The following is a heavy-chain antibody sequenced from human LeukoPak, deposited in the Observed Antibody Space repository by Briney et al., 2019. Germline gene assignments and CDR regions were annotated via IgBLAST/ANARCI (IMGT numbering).Heavy chain of an antibody. Sequence: PGGSLRLSCAASGFTFSSYWMHWVRQAPGKGLVWVSRINTDGSSTSYADSVKGRFTISRDNAKNTLYLQMNSLRAEDTAVYYCARAQLDYSNNYYYYYMDVWGKGTTVTVSS. D-gene: IGHD4-11*01. J-gene: IGHJ6*03. CDR3: ARAQLDYSNNYYYYYMDV. V-gene: IGHV3-74*01. CDR2: INTDGSST. CDR1: GFTFSSYW.